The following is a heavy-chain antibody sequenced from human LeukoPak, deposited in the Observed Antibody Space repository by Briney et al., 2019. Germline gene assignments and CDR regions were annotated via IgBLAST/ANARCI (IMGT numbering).Heavy chain of an antibody. CDR2: ISNSGDYT. Sequence: GGSLRLSCAASGFTFSSHAMSWVRQAPGKGLEWVSVISNSGDYTFYADSVKGRFTISRDNSENTLYLQMNSLRAEDTAVYYCAKRGGYYFDYWGQGTLVTVSS. CDR1: GFTFSSHA. V-gene: IGHV3-23*01. CDR3: AKRGGYYFDY. J-gene: IGHJ4*02. D-gene: IGHD3-16*01.